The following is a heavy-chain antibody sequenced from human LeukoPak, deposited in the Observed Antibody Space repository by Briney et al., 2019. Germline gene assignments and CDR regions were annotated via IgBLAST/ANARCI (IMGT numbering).Heavy chain of an antibody. Sequence: SETLSLTCTVSGGSISSRTYYWAWIRQPPGKGLEWIGSINYSGKLTYNPSLKSRVTVSLDTSTYQFSLTLSSVTAADTAVYYCARDFGDWRTDYWGQGTLVTVSS. V-gene: IGHV4-39*07. J-gene: IGHJ4*02. CDR3: ARDFGDWRTDY. D-gene: IGHD2-21*02. CDR2: INYSGKL. CDR1: GGSISSRTYY.